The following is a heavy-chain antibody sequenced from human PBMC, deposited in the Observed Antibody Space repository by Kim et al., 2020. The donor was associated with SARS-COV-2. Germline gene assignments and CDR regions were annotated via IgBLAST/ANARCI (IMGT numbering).Heavy chain of an antibody. CDR1: GFTFRNAW. Sequence: GGSLRLSCAASGFTFRNAWMSWVRQTPGKGLEWVGLIKSKTDGETADYAAPVKGRFTISTDDSEKTLYLQMNSLKTEDTAVYYCTTDPQYYYSNAYYYPASLPLYWGQGTLVTVSS. V-gene: IGHV3-15*01. D-gene: IGHD3-22*01. CDR2: IKSKTDGETA. CDR3: TTDPQYYYSNAYYYPASLPLY. J-gene: IGHJ4*02.